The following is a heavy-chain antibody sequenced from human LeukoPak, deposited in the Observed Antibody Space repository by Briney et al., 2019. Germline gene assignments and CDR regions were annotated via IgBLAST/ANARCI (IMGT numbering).Heavy chain of an antibody. J-gene: IGHJ6*04. CDR3: ARVVGASVVVPAARGDYYYYGMDV. D-gene: IGHD2-2*01. V-gene: IGHV1-18*04. Sequence: ASLKVSCKASGYTFTSYGISWVRQAPGQGLERMGWISAYNGNTNYAQKLQGRVTMTTDTSTSTAYMELRSLRSDDTAVYYCARVVGASVVVPAARGDYYYYGMDVWGKGTTVTVSS. CDR1: GYTFTSYG. CDR2: ISAYNGNT.